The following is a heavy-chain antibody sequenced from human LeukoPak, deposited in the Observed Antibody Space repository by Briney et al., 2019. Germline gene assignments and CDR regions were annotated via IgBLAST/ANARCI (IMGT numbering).Heavy chain of an antibody. CDR2: ISSSGSTI. CDR1: GFTFNDYY. V-gene: IGHV3-11*01. D-gene: IGHD1-1*01. J-gene: IGHJ6*02. Sequence: GGSLRLSCAASGFTFNDYYMSWIRQAPGKGLEWVSYISSSGSTIYYADSVKGRFTISRDNAKNSLYLQMNSLRAEDTAVYYCASSLQYYYYGMDVWGQGTTVTVSS. CDR3: ASSLQYYYYGMDV.